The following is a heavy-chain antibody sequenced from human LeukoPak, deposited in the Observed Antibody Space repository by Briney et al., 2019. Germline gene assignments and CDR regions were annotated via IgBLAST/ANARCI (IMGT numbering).Heavy chain of an antibody. CDR3: ARDCSSTSCYDYYGMDV. V-gene: IGHV1-8*01. Sequence: ASVKVSCKASGYTFTSYDINWVRQATGQGLEWMGWMNPNSGNTDYAQKFQGRVTMTRNTSISTAYMELSSLRSEDTAVYYCARDCSSTSCYDYYGMDVWGQGTTVTVSS. CDR1: GYTFTSYD. D-gene: IGHD2-2*01. CDR2: MNPNSGNT. J-gene: IGHJ6*02.